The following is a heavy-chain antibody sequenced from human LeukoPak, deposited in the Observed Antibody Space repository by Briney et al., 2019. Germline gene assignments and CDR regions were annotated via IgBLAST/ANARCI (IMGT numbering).Heavy chain of an antibody. CDR2: IRYDGSNK. CDR3: AKDISSGYYGGLDY. CDR1: GFTFSSYG. Sequence: GGSLRLSCAASGFTFSSYGMHWVRQAPGKGLEWVAFIRYDGSNKYYADSVKGRFTISRDNSKNTLYLQMNSLRAEDTAVYYCAKDISSGYYGGLDYWGQGTLVTVSS. V-gene: IGHV3-30*02. D-gene: IGHD3-22*01. J-gene: IGHJ4*02.